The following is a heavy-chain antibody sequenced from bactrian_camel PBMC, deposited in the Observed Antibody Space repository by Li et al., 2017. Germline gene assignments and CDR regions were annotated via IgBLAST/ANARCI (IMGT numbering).Heavy chain of an antibody. CDR2: TDNTGIT. CDR3: AAGRGRLYPALYEYEY. J-gene: IGHJ4*01. D-gene: IGHD1*01. CDR1: GYTVSNGA. Sequence: VQLVESGGGSVQSGGSLRLSCAASGYTVSNGAMAWFRQAPGKERESVTTTDNTGITTYADSVKGRFTISKDNPKNILYLQMNSLEPEDTGMYFCAAGRGRLYPALYEYEYYGQGTQVTVS. V-gene: IGHV3S53*01.